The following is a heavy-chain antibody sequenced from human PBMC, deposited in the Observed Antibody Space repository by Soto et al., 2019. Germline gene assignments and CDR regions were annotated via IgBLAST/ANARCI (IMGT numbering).Heavy chain of an antibody. CDR3: AGRPDGFEN. V-gene: IGHV3-7*05. J-gene: IGHJ3*02. CDR1: GFTFSSYW. CDR2: IKKDGSEK. Sequence: EVQLVESGGGLVQPGGSLRLSCAASGFTFSSYWMSWARQAPGKGLKWVATIKKDGSEKYYVDSVKGRFTISRDNAKNSPYLQMNRLRGEDTAVYYCAGRPDGFENWGQGTMVTVS.